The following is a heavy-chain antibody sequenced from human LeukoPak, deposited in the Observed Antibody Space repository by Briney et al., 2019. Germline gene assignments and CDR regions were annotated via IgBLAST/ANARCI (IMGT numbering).Heavy chain of an antibody. D-gene: IGHD2-15*01. CDR2: IKQDGSEK. J-gene: IGHJ4*02. CDR3: ARGGCSGGSCYSRNSQGYFDF. Sequence: GGSLRLSCAASGFTFSSYWMSWVRQAPGKGLEWVANIKQDGSEKYYVDSVKGRFTISRDNAKNSLYLQMNGLRAGDTAVYYCARGGCSGGSCYSRNSQGYFDFWGQGTLVTVSS. V-gene: IGHV3-7*01. CDR1: GFTFSSYW.